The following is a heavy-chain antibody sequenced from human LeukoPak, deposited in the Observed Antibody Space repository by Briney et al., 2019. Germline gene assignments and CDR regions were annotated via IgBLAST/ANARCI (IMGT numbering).Heavy chain of an antibody. V-gene: IGHV3-30*02. CDR1: GFTFSSYG. D-gene: IGHD3-10*01. CDR2: IRYDGSNK. Sequence: PGGSLRLSCAASGFTFSSYGIHWVRQAPGKGLEWVAFIRYDGSNKYYADSVKGRFTISRDNSKDTLYLQMNSLRAEDTAVYYCAKEGWFGELLADYWGQGPLVTVSS. CDR3: AKEGWFGELLADY. J-gene: IGHJ4*02.